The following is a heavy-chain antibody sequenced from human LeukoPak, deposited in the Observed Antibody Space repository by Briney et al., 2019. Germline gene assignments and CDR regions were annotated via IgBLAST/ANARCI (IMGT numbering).Heavy chain of an antibody. CDR1: GDIFTSYG. CDR3: ARSYSSSWYHLDY. J-gene: IGHJ4*02. CDR2: ISVYNGNT. D-gene: IGHD6-13*01. V-gene: IGHV1-18*01. Sequence: ASVMVSCKASGDIFTSYGVSWVRQAPGQGLEWMGWISVYNGNTNYAQKFQGRVTMTIETSTSTAYMELRSLRSDDTAVYYCARSYSSSWYHLDYWGQGTLVTVSS.